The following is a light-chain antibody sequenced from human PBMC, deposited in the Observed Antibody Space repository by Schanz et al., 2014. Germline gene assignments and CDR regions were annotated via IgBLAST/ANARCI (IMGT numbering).Light chain of an antibody. CDR3: AAWDDSLNGQV. Sequence: QSALTQPASVSGSPGQSITISCTGTSSDVGSYDYVSWYQQHPGKAPKLMIYDVSARPSGVPDRFSGSKSGTSASLAISGLQSEDEADYYCAAWDDSLNGQVFGGGTKLTVL. J-gene: IGLJ3*02. V-gene: IGLV2-14*01. CDR2: DVS. CDR1: SSDVGSYDY.